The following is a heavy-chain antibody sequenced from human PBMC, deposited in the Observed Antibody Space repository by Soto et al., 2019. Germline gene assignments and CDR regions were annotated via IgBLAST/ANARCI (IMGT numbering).Heavy chain of an antibody. V-gene: IGHV1-3*01. CDR2: INAGNGNT. Sequence: QVQLVQSGAEVKKPGASVKVSCKASGYTFTSYAMHWVRQAPGQRLEWMGWINAGNGNTRYSQKFQGRVTITGDTSASTAYMELSSLRSEDTAVYYCASEVPFYYGSGSVDYWGQGTLVTVSS. CDR1: GYTFTSYA. D-gene: IGHD3-10*01. J-gene: IGHJ4*02. CDR3: ASEVPFYYGSGSVDY.